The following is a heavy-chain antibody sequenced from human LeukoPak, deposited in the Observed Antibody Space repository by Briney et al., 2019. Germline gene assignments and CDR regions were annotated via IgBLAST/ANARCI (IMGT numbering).Heavy chain of an antibody. D-gene: IGHD6-13*01. Sequence: SETLSLTCAVYGGSFSGYYWSWIRQPPGKGLEWIGEINHSGSTNYNPSLKSRVTISVDTSKNQFSLKLSSVTAADTAVYYCARGRDSSRWYDGFDYWGQGTLVTVSS. V-gene: IGHV4-34*01. CDR3: ARGRDSSRWYDGFDY. CDR1: GGSFSGYY. CDR2: INHSGST. J-gene: IGHJ4*02.